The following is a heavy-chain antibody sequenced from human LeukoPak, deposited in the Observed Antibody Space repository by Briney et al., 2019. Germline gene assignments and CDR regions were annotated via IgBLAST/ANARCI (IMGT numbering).Heavy chain of an antibody. Sequence: SETLSLTCTVSGGSISSYYWSWIRQPPGKGLEWIGYIYYSGSTNYNPSLKSRVTISVDTSKNQFSLKLSSVTAADTAVYYCAGIGVYYYYMDVWSKGTTVTVSS. V-gene: IGHV4-59*01. CDR2: IYYSGST. CDR3: AGIGVYYYYMDV. CDR1: GGSISSYY. J-gene: IGHJ6*03. D-gene: IGHD3-16*01.